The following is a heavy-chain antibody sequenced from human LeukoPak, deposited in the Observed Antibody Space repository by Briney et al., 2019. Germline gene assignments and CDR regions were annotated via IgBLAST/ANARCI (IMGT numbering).Heavy chain of an antibody. CDR3: ARIPDDFWSGYHNF. CDR1: GFTFSSYE. D-gene: IGHD3-3*01. J-gene: IGHJ4*02. V-gene: IGHV3-48*03. Sequence: GGSLRLSCAASGFTFSSYEMNWVRQAPGKGLEWISYISSSGTTIYYADSVRGRFTISRDNSNNSLFLQMNSLRAEDTAVYYCARIPDDFWSGYHNFWGQGTLVTVS. CDR2: ISSSGTTI.